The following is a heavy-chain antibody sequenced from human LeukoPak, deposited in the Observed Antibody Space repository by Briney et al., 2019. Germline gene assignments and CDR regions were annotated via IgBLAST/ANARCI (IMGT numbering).Heavy chain of an antibody. CDR2: INHSGST. Sequence: PSETLSLTCAVYGGSFSGYYWSWIRQPLGKGLEWIGEINHSGSTNYNPSLKSRVTISVDTSKNQFSLRLSSVTAADTAVYYCARGRLSSSWGLTGYYYMDVWGKGTTVTVSS. CDR3: ARGRLSSSWGLTGYYYMDV. J-gene: IGHJ6*03. D-gene: IGHD6-13*01. CDR1: GGSFSGYY. V-gene: IGHV4-34*01.